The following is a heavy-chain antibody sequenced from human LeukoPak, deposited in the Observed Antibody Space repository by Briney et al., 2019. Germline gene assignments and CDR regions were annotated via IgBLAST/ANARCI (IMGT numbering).Heavy chain of an antibody. CDR2: INPSGGST. Sequence: GASVKVSCKASGYTFTSYYMHWVRQAPGQGLEWMGIINPSGGSTSYAQKFQGRVTTTRDTSTSTVYMELSSLRSEDTAVYYCARGDRRDGYINYYFDYWGQGTLVTVSS. D-gene: IGHD5-24*01. J-gene: IGHJ4*02. V-gene: IGHV1-46*01. CDR3: ARGDRRDGYINYYFDY. CDR1: GYTFTSYY.